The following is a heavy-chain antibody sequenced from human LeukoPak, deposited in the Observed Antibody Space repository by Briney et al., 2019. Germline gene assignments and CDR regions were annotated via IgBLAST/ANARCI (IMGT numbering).Heavy chain of an antibody. CDR1: GFTFSSYS. CDR3: AREQRIYYYGMDV. Sequence: PGGSPRLSCAASGFTFSSYSMNWVRQAPGKGLEWVSSISSSSSYIYYADSVKGRFTISRDNAKNSLYLQMNSLRAEDTAVYYCAREQRIYYYGMDVWGQGTTVTVSS. CDR2: ISSSSSYI. V-gene: IGHV3-21*01. J-gene: IGHJ6*02.